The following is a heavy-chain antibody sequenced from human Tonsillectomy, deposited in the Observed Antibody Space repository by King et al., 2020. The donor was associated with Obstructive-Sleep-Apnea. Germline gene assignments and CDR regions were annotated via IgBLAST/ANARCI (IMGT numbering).Heavy chain of an antibody. J-gene: IGHJ4*02. D-gene: IGHD6-19*01. CDR3: ANTGDKPGIEVEDY. CDR1: GFTFSNYA. V-gene: IGHV3-30*04. CDR2: ISYDGRIQ. Sequence: VQLVESGGGVVQPGRSLRLSCAASGFTFSNYAMHLVRQAPGKGLVWVAVISYDGRIQLYADFVKGGFTISRNNSQDTLYLQMTSLRGEDTAVYYCANTGDKPGIEVEDYWGQGIQVTVSS.